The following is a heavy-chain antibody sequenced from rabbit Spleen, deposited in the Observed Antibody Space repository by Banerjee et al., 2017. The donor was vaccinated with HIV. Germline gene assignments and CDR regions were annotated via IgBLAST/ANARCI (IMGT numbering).Heavy chain of an antibody. Sequence: QEQLVESGGGLVKPEGSLTLTCIASGVSFSGSSYMCWVRQAPGKGLEWIACIELGSSGFTYFATWASGRFTISRTSSTTVTLRMTSLTAADRATYFCARDLVGVIGWNFYLWGQGTLVTVS. CDR1: GVSFSGSSY. CDR2: IELGSSGFT. V-gene: IGHV1S45*01. D-gene: IGHD1-1*01. CDR3: ARDLVGVIGWNFYL. J-gene: IGHJ4*01.